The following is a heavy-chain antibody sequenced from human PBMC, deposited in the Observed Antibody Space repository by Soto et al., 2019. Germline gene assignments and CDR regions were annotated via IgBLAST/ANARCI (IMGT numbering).Heavy chain of an antibody. CDR3: AKDQTYYDFWSCLDY. V-gene: IGHV3-30*18. J-gene: IGHJ4*02. CDR1: GFTFSSYG. D-gene: IGHD3-3*01. CDR2: ISYDGSNE. Sequence: GGSLRLSCAASGFTFSSYGMHWVRQAPGKGLEWVAVISYDGSNEYYADSVKGRFTISRDNSKNTLYLQMNSLRAEDTAVYYCAKDQTYYDFWSCLDYWGQGTLVTVSS.